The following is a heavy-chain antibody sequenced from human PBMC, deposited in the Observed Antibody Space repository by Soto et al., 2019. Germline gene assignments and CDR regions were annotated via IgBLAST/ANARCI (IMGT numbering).Heavy chain of an antibody. CDR2: IYWDDDK. V-gene: IGHV2-5*02. CDR3: AHRRRYGDYLAYFDY. J-gene: IGHJ4*02. Sequence: QITLKESGPPLVKPTQTLTLTCTFSGFSLSTSGVGVGWIRQPPGKALEWLALIYWDDDKRYSPSLKSRLTITKDTSKNQVVLTMTNMDPVDTATYYCAHRRRYGDYLAYFDYWGQGTLVTVSS. CDR1: GFSLSTSGVG. D-gene: IGHD4-17*01.